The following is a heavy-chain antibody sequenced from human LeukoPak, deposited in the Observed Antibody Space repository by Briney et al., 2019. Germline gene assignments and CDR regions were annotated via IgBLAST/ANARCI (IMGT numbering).Heavy chain of an antibody. J-gene: IGHJ1*01. CDR3: ARSTFGGAQH. Sequence: AGGSLRLSCAASGFTFSSYEMNWVRQAPGKGLEWVSYISSSGSTIYYADSVKGRFTISRDNAKNSLYLQMNSLRAEDTAVYYCARSTFGGAQHWGQGTLVTVSS. CDR2: ISSSGSTI. D-gene: IGHD3-16*01. CDR1: GFTFSSYE. V-gene: IGHV3-48*03.